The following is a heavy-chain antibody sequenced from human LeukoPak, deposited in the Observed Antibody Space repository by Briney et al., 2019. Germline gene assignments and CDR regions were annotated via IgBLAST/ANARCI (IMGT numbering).Heavy chain of an antibody. CDR2: VYYTGST. CDR1: GDSVSISQYY. Sequence: SETLSLTCSVSGDSVSISQYYWGWIRQPPGKGLEWVGNVYYTGSTYYNPSRRSRVTMSVDTSKNQFSLKMSSVTAADTAVYYCARLSKGRYFDYIFDFWGQGTLVTVSS. J-gene: IGHJ4*02. CDR3: ARLSKGRYFDYIFDF. V-gene: IGHV4-39*01. D-gene: IGHD3-9*01.